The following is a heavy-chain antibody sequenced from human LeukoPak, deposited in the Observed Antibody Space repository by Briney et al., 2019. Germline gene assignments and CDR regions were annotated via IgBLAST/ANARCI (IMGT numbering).Heavy chain of an antibody. CDR3: VGDTSSYFDY. CDR1: GFTFRNYW. Sequence: GGSLRLSCAASGFTFRNYWMHWVRQTPGKGLVWVSRINRDGANTNYADSMKGRFTISRDNAKNTLYLEMNSLRAEDTALYYCVGDTSSYFDYWGQGTLVTVSS. CDR2: INRDGANT. V-gene: IGHV3-74*01. J-gene: IGHJ4*02.